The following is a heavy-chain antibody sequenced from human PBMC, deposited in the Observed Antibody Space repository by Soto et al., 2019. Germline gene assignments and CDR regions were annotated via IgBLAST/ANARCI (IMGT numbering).Heavy chain of an antibody. CDR1: GFTFSDHY. CDR3: ARDSGKGAYFDY. D-gene: IGHD1-26*01. CDR2: IRNKANSYTT. Sequence: EVQLVESGGGLVQPGGSQRLSCAASGFTFSDHYMDWVRQAPGKGLEWVGRIRNKANSYTTDYAASVKGRFTISRDDSKDSLYLQMKSLKTGDTAIYYCARDSGKGAYFDYWGHGTLATVS. J-gene: IGHJ4*01. V-gene: IGHV3-72*01.